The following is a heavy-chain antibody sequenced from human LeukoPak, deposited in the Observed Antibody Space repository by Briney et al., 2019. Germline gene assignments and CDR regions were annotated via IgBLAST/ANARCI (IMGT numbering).Heavy chain of an antibody. CDR3: VRVATAGIYYFDY. D-gene: IGHD6-13*01. V-gene: IGHV4-38-2*02. CDR1: GYSISSAYY. CDR2: IYHSGST. Sequence: SETLSLTCTVSGYSISSAYYWGWIRQPPGKGLEWIGSIYHSGSTYYNPSLKSRVTISVDTSKNQFSLKLSSVTAADTAVYYCVRVATAGIYYFDYWGQGTLVTVSS. J-gene: IGHJ4*02.